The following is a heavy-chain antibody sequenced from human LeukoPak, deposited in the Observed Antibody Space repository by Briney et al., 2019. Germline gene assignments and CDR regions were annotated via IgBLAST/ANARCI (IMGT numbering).Heavy chain of an antibody. Sequence: PGGSLRLSCAASGFTFSSYAMSWVRQAPGKGLEWVSAVSGSGGSTYYADSVKGRFTISRDNSKNTLYLQMNSLRAEDTAVYYCARSGYSYGLYSSSWCDYWGQGTLVTVSS. CDR1: GFTFSSYA. CDR3: ARSGYSYGLYSSSWCDY. J-gene: IGHJ4*02. D-gene: IGHD5-18*01. V-gene: IGHV3-23*01. CDR2: VSGSGGST.